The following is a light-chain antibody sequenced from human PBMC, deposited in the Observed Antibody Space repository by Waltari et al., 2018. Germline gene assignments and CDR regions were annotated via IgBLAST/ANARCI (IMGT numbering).Light chain of an antibody. V-gene: IGKV1-33*01. J-gene: IGKJ4*01. CDR1: QDIGNY. Sequence: DIQMTQSPSPLSATVGDRVTSTCQASQDIGNYLNWYQKKPGKAPKLLIYGASNLETGFPSRFSGSGSGTDFTFTISSLHPEDFATYYCQQYGALPSTFGGGTKVEIK. CDR2: GAS. CDR3: QQYGALPST.